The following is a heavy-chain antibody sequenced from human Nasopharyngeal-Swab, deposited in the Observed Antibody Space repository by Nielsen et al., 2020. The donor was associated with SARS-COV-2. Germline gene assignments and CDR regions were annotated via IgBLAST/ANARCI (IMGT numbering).Heavy chain of an antibody. Sequence: WVRQAPGQGLEWVGWINTNTGNPTYAQGFTGRFVFSLDTSVSTAYLQISSLKAEDTAVYYCAREEDYDSSGYASDAFDIWGQGTMVTVSS. J-gene: IGHJ3*02. D-gene: IGHD3-22*01. V-gene: IGHV7-4-1*02. CDR2: INTNTGNP. CDR3: AREEDYDSSGYASDAFDI.